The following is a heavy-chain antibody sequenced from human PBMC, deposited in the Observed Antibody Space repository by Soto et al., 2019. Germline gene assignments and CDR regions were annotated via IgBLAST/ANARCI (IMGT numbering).Heavy chain of an antibody. J-gene: IGHJ6*02. Sequence: GGSLGLSSAASEVCFGSQGMTYARLGPGKGLEWVSCISGSGERTYYADSVKGRFTISRDKSTNTLYLQMNSLRVEDTAVYYCAKVPHYDFWSGSHGMAVWGQG. D-gene: IGHD3-3*01. V-gene: IGHV3-23*01. CDR2: ISGSGERT. CDR1: EVCFGSQG. CDR3: AKVPHYDFWSGSHGMAV.